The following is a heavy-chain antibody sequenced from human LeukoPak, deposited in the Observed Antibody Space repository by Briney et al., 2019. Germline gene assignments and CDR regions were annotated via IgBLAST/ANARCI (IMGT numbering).Heavy chain of an antibody. Sequence: SETLSLTCAVYGGSFSGYYWSWIRQPPGKGLEWIGEINHSGSTNYNPSLKSRVTISVDTSKNQFSLQLNSVTPEDTAVYYCARTLDSGYDWNWFDPWGQGTLVTVSS. CDR3: ARTLDSGYDWNWFDP. CDR1: GGSFSGYY. D-gene: IGHD5-12*01. J-gene: IGHJ5*02. CDR2: INHSGST. V-gene: IGHV4-34*01.